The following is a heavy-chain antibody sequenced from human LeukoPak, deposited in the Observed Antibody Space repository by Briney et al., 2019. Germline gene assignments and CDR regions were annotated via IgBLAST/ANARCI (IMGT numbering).Heavy chain of an antibody. V-gene: IGHV4-34*01. J-gene: IGHJ5*02. CDR3: SRHEHKAVAGDT. Sequence: SETLSLTCAVYGGSFSGYYWSWIRQPPEKGLEWIGTIYYSGKTFYNPSLKSRVTISIDTSKNQFSLNLNSVTAADTSVYYCSRHEHKAVAGDTWGQGILVTVSS. D-gene: IGHD6-19*01. CDR2: IYYSGKT. CDR1: GGSFSGYY.